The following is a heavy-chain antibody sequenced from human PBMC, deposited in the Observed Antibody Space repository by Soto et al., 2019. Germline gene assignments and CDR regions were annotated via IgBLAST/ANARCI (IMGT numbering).Heavy chain of an antibody. Sequence: EVQLLESGGGLVQPGGSLRLSCAASGFIFSNYAINWVRQAPGKGLEWVSSISTSGGNTYYADSVKGRFTISRDNSKNTLYVQMNSLRAEDTAVYYCAKDRGGSWYSDCDYWGQGTLVTVSS. CDR2: ISTSGGNT. CDR3: AKDRGGSWYSDCDY. D-gene: IGHD6-13*01. V-gene: IGHV3-23*01. J-gene: IGHJ4*02. CDR1: GFIFSNYA.